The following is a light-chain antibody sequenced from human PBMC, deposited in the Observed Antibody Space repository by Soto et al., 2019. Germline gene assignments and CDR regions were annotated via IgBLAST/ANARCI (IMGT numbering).Light chain of an antibody. V-gene: IGKV1-33*01. J-gene: IGKJ4*01. CDR3: QQYDNLVT. CDR1: EGISVY. Sequence: DILLTQSPSSLSASVGDRVTITCQASEGISVYLNWYHQQPGKAPKLLIYDVSNLETGVPSRFSATASGTDFTFTISSLQPEDAGTYYCQQYDNLVTFGGGTKVEIE. CDR2: DVS.